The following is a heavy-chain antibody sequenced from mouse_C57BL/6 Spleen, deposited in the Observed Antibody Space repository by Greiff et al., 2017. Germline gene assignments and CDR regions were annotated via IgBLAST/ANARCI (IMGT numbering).Heavy chain of an antibody. CDR1: GYTFTDYY. V-gene: IGHV1-26*01. D-gene: IGHD1-1*01. CDR2: INPNNGGT. Sequence: EVQLQQSGPELVKPGASVKISCKASGYTFTDYYMNWVKQSHGKSLEWIGDINPNNGGTSYNQKFKGKATLTVDNSSSTAYMELRSLTSEDSAVYYCAKYYYGSLYYAMDYWGQGTSVTVSS. CDR3: AKYYYGSLYYAMDY. J-gene: IGHJ4*01.